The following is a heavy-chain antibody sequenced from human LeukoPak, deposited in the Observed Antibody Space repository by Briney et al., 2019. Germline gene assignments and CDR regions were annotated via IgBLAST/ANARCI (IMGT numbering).Heavy chain of an antibody. CDR3: MDTAVG. V-gene: IGHV3-53*05. D-gene: IGHD5-18*01. CDR2: IYSDGST. J-gene: IGHJ4*02. CDR1: GFDVSRYY. Sequence: GGSLRLSCAASGFDVSRYYMTWVRQPPGKGLEWVSVIYSDGSTYYADSVKGRFTISRDNSKNTVYLQVNRLRVEDTAVYSCMDTAVGWGQGTLVTVSS.